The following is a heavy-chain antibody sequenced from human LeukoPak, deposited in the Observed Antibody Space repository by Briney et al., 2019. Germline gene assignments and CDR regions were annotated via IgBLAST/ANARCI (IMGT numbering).Heavy chain of an antibody. D-gene: IGHD6-13*01. CDR3: ARIVYSSSWYLGNWFDP. Sequence: PGGSLRLSCAASGFTFSSYGMHWVRQAPGKGLEWVSSISSSSSYIYYADSVKGRFTISRDNAKNSLYLQMNSLRAEDTAVYYCARIVYSSSWYLGNWFDPWGQGTLVTVSS. J-gene: IGHJ5*02. CDR2: ISSSSSYI. V-gene: IGHV3-21*01. CDR1: GFTFSSYG.